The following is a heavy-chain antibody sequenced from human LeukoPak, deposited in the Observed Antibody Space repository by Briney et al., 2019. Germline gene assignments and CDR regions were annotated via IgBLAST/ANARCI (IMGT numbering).Heavy chain of an antibody. CDR2: IYYSGST. J-gene: IGHJ5*02. CDR3: ARVSFKLYAYCVDP. D-gene: IGHD2-21*01. Sequence: SETLSLTCTVSGGSISSSSYYWGWIRQPPGKGLEWIGSIYYSGSTYYNPSLKSRVTISVDTSKNQFSLKLSSVTAADTAVYYCARVSFKLYAYCVDPWGQGTLVTVSS. CDR1: GGSISSSSYY. V-gene: IGHV4-39*07.